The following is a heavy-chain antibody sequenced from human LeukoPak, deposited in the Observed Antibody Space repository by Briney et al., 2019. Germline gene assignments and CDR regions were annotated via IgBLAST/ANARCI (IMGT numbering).Heavy chain of an antibody. J-gene: IGHJ4*02. D-gene: IGHD3-10*01. CDR3: APGGSGTYS. V-gene: IGHV3-30*02. Sequence: PGGSLRLSCAASGFAFRSYGMHWVREAPGKGLEWVAFIRYDGSDKYYADSVKGRITISRDNSKNTVYVQMNSLRAEDTAVYYCAPGGSGTYSWGQGTLVTVSS. CDR1: GFAFRSYG. CDR2: IRYDGSDK.